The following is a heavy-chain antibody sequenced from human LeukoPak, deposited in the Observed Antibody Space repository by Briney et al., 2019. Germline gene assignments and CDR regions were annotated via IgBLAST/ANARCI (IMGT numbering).Heavy chain of an antibody. CDR1: GFSFSSYG. J-gene: IGHJ4*02. D-gene: IGHD6-19*01. CDR2: ISYDGSNK. V-gene: IGHV3-30*03. Sequence: GGSLRLSCAASGFSFSSYGMHWVRQAPGKGLEWVAVISYDGSNKYYADSVKGRFTISRDNSKNTAYPQMNSLRAEDTAVYFCARGYSGGCPSDHWGQGTLVTVSS. CDR3: ARGYSGGCPSDH.